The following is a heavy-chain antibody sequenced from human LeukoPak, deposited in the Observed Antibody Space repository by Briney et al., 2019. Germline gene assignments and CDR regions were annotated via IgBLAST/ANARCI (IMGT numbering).Heavy chain of an antibody. D-gene: IGHD7-27*01. CDR3: ATLWGGLGDI. CDR1: GFTVSRHY. CDR2: IYTDGRT. Sequence: PGGSLRLSCAASGFTVSRHYMSWFRQAPGKGLEWVLAIYTDGRTFYADAAKGRFTISRDNPKNTLYLQMNSLRAEDTAMYYCATLWGGLGDIWGQGTVVTVSS. V-gene: IGHV3-53*01. J-gene: IGHJ3*02.